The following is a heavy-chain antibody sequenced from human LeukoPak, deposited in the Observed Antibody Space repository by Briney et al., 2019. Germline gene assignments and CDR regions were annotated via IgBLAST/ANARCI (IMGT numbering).Heavy chain of an antibody. CDR3: AKNSRMPHYYYMDV. CDR2: IRYDGTNR. Sequence: GGSLRLSCAASGFTFSDYGMHWVRQAPGKGLEWVTFIRYDGTNRYYADSVKGRFTIFRDKSKNTLYLQMTDLRAEDTAVYYCAKNSRMPHYYYMDVWGRGTTVTIS. V-gene: IGHV3-30*02. D-gene: IGHD2-15*01. J-gene: IGHJ6*03. CDR1: GFTFSDYG.